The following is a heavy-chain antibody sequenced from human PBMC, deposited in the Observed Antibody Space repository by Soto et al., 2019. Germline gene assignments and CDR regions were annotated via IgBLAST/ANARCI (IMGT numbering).Heavy chain of an antibody. Sequence: EVQLVESGGGLVQPGGSLKLSCAASGFTFSGSAMHWVRQASGKGLEWVGRIRSKANSYATAYAASVKGRFTISRDDSKNTAYLQMNSLKTEDTAVYYCTGPYRGIAVAGGLDAFDIWGQGTMVTVSS. CDR1: GFTFSGSA. D-gene: IGHD6-19*01. CDR2: IRSKANSYAT. J-gene: IGHJ3*02. CDR3: TGPYRGIAVAGGLDAFDI. V-gene: IGHV3-73*01.